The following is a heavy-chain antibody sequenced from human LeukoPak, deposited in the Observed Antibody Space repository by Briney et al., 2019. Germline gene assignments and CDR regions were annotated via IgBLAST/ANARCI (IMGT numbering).Heavy chain of an antibody. CDR1: GVTFSSYG. Sequence: GGSLRLSWAASGVTFSSYGMHWVRQAPGKGLEWVALISSDGNDKLYGDSVKGRFTISRDDSKSTLYLQMNSLRAEDTAVYYCTTKVIRGNSGDDYDDWGQGTLVTVSS. V-gene: IGHV3-30*03. CDR2: ISSDGNDK. D-gene: IGHD5-12*01. CDR3: TTKVIRGNSGDDYDD. J-gene: IGHJ4*02.